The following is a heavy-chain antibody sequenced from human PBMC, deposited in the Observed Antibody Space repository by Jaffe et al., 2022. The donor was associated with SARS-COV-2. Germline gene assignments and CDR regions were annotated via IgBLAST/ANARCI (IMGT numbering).Heavy chain of an antibody. V-gene: IGHV4-39*01. CDR2: IYYSGST. CDR1: GGSISSSSYY. Sequence: QLQLQESGPGLVKPSETLSLTCTVSGGSISSSSYYWGWIRQPPGKGLEWIGSIYYSGSTYYNPSLKSRVTISVDTSKNQFSLKLSSVTAADTAVYYCARRSGSYRRVFDYWGQGTLVTVSS. J-gene: IGHJ4*02. CDR3: ARRSGSYRRVFDY. D-gene: IGHD1-26*01.